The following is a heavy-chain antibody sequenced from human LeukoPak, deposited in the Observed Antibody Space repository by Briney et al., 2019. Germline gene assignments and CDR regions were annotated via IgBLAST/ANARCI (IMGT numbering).Heavy chain of an antibody. D-gene: IGHD6-13*01. Sequence: ASVKVFCKASGGTFSSYAISWVRQAPGQGLEWMGGIIPIFGTANYAQKFQGRVTITTDESTSTAYMELSSLRSEDTAVYYCARDHEAAGTNYSDYWGQGTLVTVSS. J-gene: IGHJ4*02. CDR3: ARDHEAAGTNYSDY. CDR1: GGTFSSYA. CDR2: IIPIFGTA. V-gene: IGHV1-69*05.